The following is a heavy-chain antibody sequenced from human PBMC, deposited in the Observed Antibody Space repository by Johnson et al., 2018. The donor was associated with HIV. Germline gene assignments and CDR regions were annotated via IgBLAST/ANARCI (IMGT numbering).Heavy chain of an antibody. CDR3: TTEAGIQLWLIDAFDI. Sequence: EQLVVSGGGLVQPGGSLRLSCAGSGFTFTNAWMSWVRQAPGKGLEWVGRIKSETDGGRTDYAAPVKGRFTISRDDSKNTLYLQMNSLKIEDTAVYYCTTEAGIQLWLIDAFDIWGQGTMVTVSS. J-gene: IGHJ3*02. CDR2: IKSETDGGRT. CDR1: GFTFTNAW. D-gene: IGHD5-18*01. V-gene: IGHV3-15*01.